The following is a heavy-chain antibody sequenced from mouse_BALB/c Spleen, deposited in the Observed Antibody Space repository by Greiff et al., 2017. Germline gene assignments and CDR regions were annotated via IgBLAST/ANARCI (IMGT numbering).Heavy chain of an antibody. CDR2: IDPANGNT. CDR3: ARTGLRYAMDY. J-gene: IGHJ4*01. V-gene: IGHV14-3*02. Sequence: VQLKQSGAELVKPGASVKLSCTASGFNIKDTYMHWVKQRPEQGLEWIGRIDPANGNTKYDPKFQGKATITADTSSNTAYLQLSSLTSEDTAVYYCARTGLRYAMDYWGQGTSVTVSS. D-gene: IGHD1-1*01. CDR1: GFNIKDTY.